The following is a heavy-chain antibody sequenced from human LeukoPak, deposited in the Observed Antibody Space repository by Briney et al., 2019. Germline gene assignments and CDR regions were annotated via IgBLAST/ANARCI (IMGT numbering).Heavy chain of an antibody. CDR3: ARDFGPKQWLRTPDRNWFDP. CDR2: IYTSGST. D-gene: IGHD6-19*01. J-gene: IGHJ5*02. V-gene: IGHV4-4*07. Sequence: SETLSLTCTVSGGSISSYYWSWIRQPAGKGLEWIGRIYTSGSTNYNPSLKSRVTMSVDTSKNQFSLKLSSVTAADTAVYYCARDFGPKQWLRTPDRNWFDPWGQGTLVTVSS. CDR1: GGSISSYY.